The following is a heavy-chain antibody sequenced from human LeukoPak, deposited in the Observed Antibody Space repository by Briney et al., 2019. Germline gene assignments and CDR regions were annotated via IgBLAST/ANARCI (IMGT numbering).Heavy chain of an antibody. CDR1: GGTFSSYA. V-gene: IGHV1-69*01. D-gene: IGHD4-23*01. J-gene: IGHJ6*02. CDR2: IIPIFGTA. Sequence: SVKVSCKASGGTFSSYAISWVRQAPGQGLEWMGGIIPIFGTANYAQKFQGRVTITADESTSTAYMELSSLRSEDTAVYSCASLNSIPYYYYGMDVWGQGTTVTVSS. CDR3: ASLNSIPYYYYGMDV.